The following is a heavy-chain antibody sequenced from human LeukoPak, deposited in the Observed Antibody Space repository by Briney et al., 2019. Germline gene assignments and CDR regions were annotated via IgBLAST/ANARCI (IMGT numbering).Heavy chain of an antibody. CDR1: GGSISGYY. D-gene: IGHD1-26*01. CDR3: ARGRVGSTNPSYYGMDV. Sequence: SETLSLTCTVSGGSISGYYWTWIRQPPGKGLEWIGYIYYSGSTNYNPSLKSRVTISVDTSKNQFSLKLSSVTAAVTAVYYCARGRVGSTNPSYYGMDVWGQGTTVTVSS. V-gene: IGHV4-59*01. CDR2: IYYSGST. J-gene: IGHJ6*02.